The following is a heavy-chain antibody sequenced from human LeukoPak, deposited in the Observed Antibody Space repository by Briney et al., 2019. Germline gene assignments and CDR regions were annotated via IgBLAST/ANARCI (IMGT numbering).Heavy chain of an antibody. V-gene: IGHV1-18*01. CDR1: GNTLIGSG. J-gene: IGHJ3*01. CDR2: ITPYNVNT. Sequence: GASVKVSCKASGNTLIGSGITWVRQTPGQGLEWLGWITPYNVNTNYAQNLQGRVTMTADTSTSTVYMELKSLISDDTAVYYCARVLDDSWSGYYDAFDVWGQGTMVTVSS. CDR3: ARVLDDSWSGYYDAFDV. D-gene: IGHD3-3*01.